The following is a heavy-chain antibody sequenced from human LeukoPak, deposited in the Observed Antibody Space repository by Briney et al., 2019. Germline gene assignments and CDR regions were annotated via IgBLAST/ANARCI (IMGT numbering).Heavy chain of an antibody. J-gene: IGHJ3*02. CDR1: GGSISSSSYY. CDR3: ARLWDYDSSGYSDAFDI. CDR2: IYYSGST. D-gene: IGHD3-22*01. V-gene: IGHV4-39*01. Sequence: SETLSLTCTVSGGSISSSSYYWGWIRQPPGKGLEWIGSIYYSGSTYYNPSLKSRVTISVDTSKNQFSLKLSSVTAADAAVYYCARLWDYDSSGYSDAFDIWGQGTMVTVSS.